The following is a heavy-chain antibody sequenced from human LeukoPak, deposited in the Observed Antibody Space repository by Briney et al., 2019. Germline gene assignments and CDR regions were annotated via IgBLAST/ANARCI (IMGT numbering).Heavy chain of an antibody. D-gene: IGHD3-16*02. J-gene: IGHJ4*02. CDR2: IRYDGSNK. Sequence: PGGSLRLSCAASGFTFSSHGMHWVRQAPGKGLEWVAFIRYDGSNKYYVDSVKGRFSISRDNSKNTLYLQMNNLRAEDTAVYYCAKAAGGKTFGEIIVSTHRPNIDYWGQGTLVTVSS. V-gene: IGHV3-30*02. CDR1: GFTFSSHG. CDR3: AKAAGGKTFGEIIVSTHRPNIDY.